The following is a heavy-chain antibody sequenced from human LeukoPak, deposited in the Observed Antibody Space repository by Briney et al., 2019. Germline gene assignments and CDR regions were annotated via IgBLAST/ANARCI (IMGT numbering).Heavy chain of an antibody. J-gene: IGHJ6*03. CDR1: GFTFSSYW. D-gene: IGHD2-2*03. CDR3: AKGLDIVVVPAAVVGYYMDV. CDR2: IKQDGSEK. V-gene: IGHV3-7*01. Sequence: GGSLRLSCAASGFTFSSYWMSWVRQAPGKGLEWVANIKQDGSEKYYVDSVKGRFTISRDNAKNSLYLQMNSLRAEDTAVYYCAKGLDIVVVPAAVVGYYMDVWGKGTTVTVSS.